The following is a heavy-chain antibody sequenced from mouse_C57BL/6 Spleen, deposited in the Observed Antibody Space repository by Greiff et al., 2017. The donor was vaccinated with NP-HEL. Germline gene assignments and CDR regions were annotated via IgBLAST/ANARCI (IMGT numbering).Heavy chain of an antibody. Sequence: VQLQQSGAELERPGASVTLSCKASGYTFTDYEMHWVKQTPVHGLEWIGAIDPETGGTAYNQKFKGKAILTADKSSSTAYVELRSLTSEDSAVYYCTRYYGNFYFDYWGQGTTLTVSS. J-gene: IGHJ2*01. CDR2: IDPETGGT. CDR1: GYTFTDYE. D-gene: IGHD2-1*01. CDR3: TRYYGNFYFDY. V-gene: IGHV1-15*01.